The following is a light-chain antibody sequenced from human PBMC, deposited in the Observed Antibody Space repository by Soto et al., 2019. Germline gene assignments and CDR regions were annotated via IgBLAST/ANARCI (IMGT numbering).Light chain of an antibody. V-gene: IGKV3-20*01. J-gene: IGKJ1*01. CDR2: GAS. CDR1: QSINSD. Sequence: EIVVTQSPATLSVSPGETTRLSCRASQSINSDVAWYQQKVGQAPRLLIYGASSGATGIPDRFSGSGSGTDFTLTISRLEPEDFAVYYCQQHGSSPQTFGQGTKVDIK. CDR3: QQHGSSPQT.